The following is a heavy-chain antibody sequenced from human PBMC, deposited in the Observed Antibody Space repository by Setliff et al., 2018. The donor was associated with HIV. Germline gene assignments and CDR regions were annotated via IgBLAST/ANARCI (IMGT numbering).Heavy chain of an antibody. CDR2: INPNSGDT. V-gene: IGHV1-2*02. CDR3: ARARRDSYDRGRRNHYYIDV. CDR1: GYTFTGYF. D-gene: IGHD3-22*01. Sequence: ASVKVSCKASGYTFTGYFMHWVRQAPGQGLEWMAWINPNSGDTNYAQKFQGRVTMTRDTSISTAYMELNNLKFEDTAVYYCARARRDSYDRGRRNHYYIDVWGKGTTVTVSS. J-gene: IGHJ6*03.